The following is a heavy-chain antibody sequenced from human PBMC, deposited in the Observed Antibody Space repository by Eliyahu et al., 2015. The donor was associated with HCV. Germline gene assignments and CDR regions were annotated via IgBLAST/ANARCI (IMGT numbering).Heavy chain of an antibody. CDR1: GGSIXSXY. J-gene: IGHJ5*02. D-gene: IGHD6-19*01. CDR2: VFYSGSP. Sequence: QVQLQESGPGLVKPSETLSLTCTVXGGSIXSXYWSWIRQPPGKGLEWIGYVFYSGSPNYNPSLKSRVTISVDTSKNEFSLKLRSVTAADTAIYYCASGGGGTAVTGTGGWFDPWGQGTLVTVSS. V-gene: IGHV4-59*01. CDR3: ASGGGGTAVTGTGGWFDP.